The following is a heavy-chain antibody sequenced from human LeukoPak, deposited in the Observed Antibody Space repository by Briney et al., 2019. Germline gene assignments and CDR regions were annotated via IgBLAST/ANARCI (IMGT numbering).Heavy chain of an antibody. D-gene: IGHD6-19*01. CDR1: GFTFDDYA. Sequence: GGSLRLSCAASGFTFDDYAMHWVRQAPGKGLEWVSGISWNSGSIGHADSVKGRFTISRDNAKNSLYLQMNSLRAEDTALYYCAKGSVAGNAEYFQHWGQGTLVTVSS. CDR2: ISWNSGSI. V-gene: IGHV3-9*01. J-gene: IGHJ1*01. CDR3: AKGSVAGNAEYFQH.